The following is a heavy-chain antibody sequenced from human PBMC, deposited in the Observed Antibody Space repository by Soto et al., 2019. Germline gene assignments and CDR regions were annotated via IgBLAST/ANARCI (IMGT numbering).Heavy chain of an antibody. Sequence: GGSLRLSCASSGFSFVGYAMNWVRQAPGKGLEWVSYISGSGATTYYADSVRGRFTISRDNSGNTLYLQMNSLRAEDTAIFFCAKSRSGYTKNYFDYWGQGTPVTVSS. V-gene: IGHV3-23*01. CDR1: GFSFVGYA. CDR2: ISGSGATT. CDR3: AKSRSGYTKNYFDY. J-gene: IGHJ4*02. D-gene: IGHD3-3*01.